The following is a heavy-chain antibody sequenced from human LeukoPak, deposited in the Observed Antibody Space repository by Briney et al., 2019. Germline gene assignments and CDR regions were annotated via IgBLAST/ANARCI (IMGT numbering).Heavy chain of an antibody. CDR2: INSDGSST. D-gene: IGHD1-26*01. Sequence: GGSLRLSCAASGLTFSSYWMHWVRQAPGKGLVWVSRINSDGSSTSYADSVKGRFTISRDNAKNTLYLQMNSLRAEDTAVYYCARDRKLLYYFDYWGQGTLVTVSS. CDR3: ARDRKLLYYFDY. CDR1: GLTFSSYW. J-gene: IGHJ4*02. V-gene: IGHV3-74*01.